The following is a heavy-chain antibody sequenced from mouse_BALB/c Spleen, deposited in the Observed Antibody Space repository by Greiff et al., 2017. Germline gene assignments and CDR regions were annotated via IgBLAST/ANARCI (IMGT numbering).Heavy chain of an antibody. CDR3: TRGYDYVPAWFAY. CDR2: IYPGNSDT. V-gene: IGHV1-5*01. Sequence: DVQLQESGTVLARPGASVKMSCKASGYTFTSYWMHWVKQRPGQGLEWIGAIYPGNSDTSYNQKFKGKAKLTAVTSTSTAYMELSSLTNEDSAVYYCTRGYDYVPAWFAYWGQGTLVTVSA. J-gene: IGHJ3*01. D-gene: IGHD2-4*01. CDR1: GYTFTSYW.